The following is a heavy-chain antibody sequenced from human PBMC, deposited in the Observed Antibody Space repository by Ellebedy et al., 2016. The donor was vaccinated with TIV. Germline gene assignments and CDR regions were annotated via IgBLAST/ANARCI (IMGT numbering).Heavy chain of an antibody. J-gene: IGHJ3*02. CDR1: GYTFASYG. CDR3: ARTGIWGNAFDI. V-gene: IGHV7-4-1*02. CDR2: INTNSGNQ. Sequence: AASVKVSCKASGYTFASYGLNWVRQAPGQGLEWMGWINTNSGNQTYAQAFTGRIVFSLDTSVSTAYLQISSLRAEDSAVYYCARTGIWGNAFDIWGQGTMVTVSS. D-gene: IGHD7-27*01.